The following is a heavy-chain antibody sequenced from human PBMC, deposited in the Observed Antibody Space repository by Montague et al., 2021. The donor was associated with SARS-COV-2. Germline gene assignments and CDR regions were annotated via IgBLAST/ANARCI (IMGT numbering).Heavy chain of an antibody. J-gene: IGHJ3*02. D-gene: IGHD2-15*01. V-gene: IGHV4-34*01. CDR3: VRERECSGGSCYGPDDDAFDI. CDR1: GGSFNGYY. CDR2: ISDIGST. Sequence: SETLSLTCAAYGGSFNGYYWNWIRQPPGKGLEWIGEISDIGSTTYNPSLESRLTTSVDRSKNQFSLRLTSVTAADTAVYYCVRERECSGGSCYGPDDDAFDIWGQGTMVTVSS.